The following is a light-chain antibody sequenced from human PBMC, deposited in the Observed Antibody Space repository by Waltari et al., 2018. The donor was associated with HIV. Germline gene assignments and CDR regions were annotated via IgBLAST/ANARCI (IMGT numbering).Light chain of an antibody. Sequence: DIVMTQSPEPPAGYLGEGATIADKSGQSVLYSSNNKNYLALYQKKPGQPPKLLIYWASTREFGVPDRFSGSGSGTDFTLTISSLQAEDVAVYYCHQSYITPWTFGRGTKVEIK. V-gene: IGKV4-1*01. CDR2: WAS. CDR1: QSVLYSSNNKNY. CDR3: HQSYITPWT. J-gene: IGKJ1*01.